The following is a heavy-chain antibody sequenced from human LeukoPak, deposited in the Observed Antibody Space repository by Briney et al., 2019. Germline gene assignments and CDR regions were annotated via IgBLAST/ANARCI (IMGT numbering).Heavy chain of an antibody. CDR1: GFTFSNYW. CDR2: IKQDGSEE. V-gene: IGHV3-7*01. D-gene: IGHD3-10*01. J-gene: IGHJ6*03. Sequence: GGSLRLSCAASGFTFSNYWMSWVRQAPGKGLEWVANIKQDGSEEYYVDSVKGRFTISRDNAKNSLYLQMKSLRAEDTAVYYCARDQITMLRGVIIKDYYYYYMDVWGKGTTVTVSS. CDR3: ARDQITMLRGVIIKDYYYYYMDV.